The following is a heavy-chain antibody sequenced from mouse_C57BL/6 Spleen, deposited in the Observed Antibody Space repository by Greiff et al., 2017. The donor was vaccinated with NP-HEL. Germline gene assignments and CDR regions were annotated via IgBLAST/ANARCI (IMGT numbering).Heavy chain of an antibody. Sequence: VKLQESGPELVKPGASVKISCKASGYAFSSSWMNWVKQRPGKGLEWIGRIYPGDGDTTYNGKFKGKATLTADKSSSTAYMQLSSLTSEDSAVYFCARRGIGSSYDYWGQGTTLTVSS. CDR1: GYAFSSSW. J-gene: IGHJ2*01. CDR2: IYPGDGDT. D-gene: IGHD1-1*01. V-gene: IGHV1-82*01. CDR3: ARRGIGSSYDY.